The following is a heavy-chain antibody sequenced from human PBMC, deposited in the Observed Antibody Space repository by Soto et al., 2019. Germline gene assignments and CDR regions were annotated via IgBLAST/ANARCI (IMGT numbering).Heavy chain of an antibody. V-gene: IGHV1-18*01. D-gene: IGHD1-1*01. CDR2: ISTYNDKK. J-gene: IGHJ4*02. Sequence: QVQLVQSGGDVKKPGASVKVSCKASGYTFTSYGISWVRQAPGQGLEWMGWISTYNDKKDYAQNLRDRVTMTTDTSTSTAYMELNRLRSDDTAVYYCARDNLEGAHLDYWGQGTLVTVSS. CDR3: ARDNLEGAHLDY. CDR1: GYTFTSYG.